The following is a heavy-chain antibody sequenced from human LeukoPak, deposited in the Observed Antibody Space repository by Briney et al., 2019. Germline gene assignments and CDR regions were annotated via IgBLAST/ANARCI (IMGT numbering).Heavy chain of an antibody. CDR2: IYSGGST. CDR3: ASSQPGYCTNGVCPQDY. Sequence: PGGSLRLSCAASGFTVSSNYMSWVRQAPGKGLEWVSVIYSGGSTYYADSVKGRFTISRDNSKNTLYLQMNSLRAEDTAVYHCASSQPGYCTNGVCPQDYWGQGTLVTVSS. D-gene: IGHD2-8*01. V-gene: IGHV3-53*01. J-gene: IGHJ4*02. CDR1: GFTVSSNY.